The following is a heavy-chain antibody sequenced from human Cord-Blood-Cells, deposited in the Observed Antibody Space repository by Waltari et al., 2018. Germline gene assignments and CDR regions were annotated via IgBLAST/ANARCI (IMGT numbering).Heavy chain of an antibody. CDR3: AKDLNWNYAFDI. Sequence: EVQLLESGGGLVQPGGSLRLSCAASGFTFSSYAMSWVRQAPGKGLEWVSAISGSGGSTYYADSVKVRFTISRDNSKNTLYLQMNSLRAEDTAVYYCAKDLNWNYAFDIWGQGTMVTVSS. D-gene: IGHD1-7*01. CDR1: GFTFSSYA. J-gene: IGHJ3*02. CDR2: ISGSGGST. V-gene: IGHV3-23*01.